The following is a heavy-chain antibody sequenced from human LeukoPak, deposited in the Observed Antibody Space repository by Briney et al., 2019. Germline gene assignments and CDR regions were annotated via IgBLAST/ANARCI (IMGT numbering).Heavy chain of an antibody. CDR2: INPNSGGT. J-gene: IGHJ5*02. Sequence: ASVKVSCKASGYTFTGYYMRWVRQAPGQGLEWMGWINPNSGGTNYAQKFQGRVTMTRDTSISTAYMELSRLRSDDTAVYYCARDLRYYYDSSGEPPCFDPWGQGTLVTVSS. CDR1: GYTFTGYY. D-gene: IGHD3-22*01. V-gene: IGHV1-2*02. CDR3: ARDLRYYYDSSGEPPCFDP.